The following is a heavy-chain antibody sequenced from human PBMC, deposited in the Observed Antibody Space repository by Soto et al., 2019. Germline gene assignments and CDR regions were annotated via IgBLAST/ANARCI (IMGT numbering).Heavy chain of an antibody. CDR2: THYSGIT. V-gene: IGHV4-39*01. J-gene: IGHJ4*02. Sequence: QLQLQESGPGLVRPSETLSLTCTVFGGSTSTSTYDWGWIRQSPGKGLEWIGNTHYSGITYYNPSLTSRVIISVDRSKNQFSLNLSSVTAADTAVYYCATISGTSLYYFDCWGQGTRVTVSS. CDR1: GGSTSTSTYD. D-gene: IGHD1-26*01. CDR3: ATISGTSLYYFDC.